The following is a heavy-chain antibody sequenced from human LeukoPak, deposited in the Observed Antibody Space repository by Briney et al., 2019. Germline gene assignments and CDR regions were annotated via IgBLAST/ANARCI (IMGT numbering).Heavy chain of an antibody. V-gene: IGHV1-8*01. CDR3: ARGETRAYYGSGSYTH. D-gene: IGHD3-10*01. Sequence: ASVKVSCKASGYTFTSYDINWVRQATGQGLEWMGWMNPNSGNTGYAQKFQGRVTMTRNTSISTAYMELNSLRSEDTAVYYCARGETRAYYGSGSYTHWGQGTLVTVSS. CDR2: MNPNSGNT. CDR1: GYTFTSYD. J-gene: IGHJ4*02.